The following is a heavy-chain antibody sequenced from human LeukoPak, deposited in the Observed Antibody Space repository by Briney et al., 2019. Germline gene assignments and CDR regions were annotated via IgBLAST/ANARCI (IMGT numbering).Heavy chain of an antibody. D-gene: IGHD5-18*01. Sequence: ASVKVSCKSSGYTFTTYGITWVRQAPGQGLESMGWISTYNGNTNYAQKLQGRVTMTTDTSTSTAYMEVRSLRSDDTAMYYCARDKSGYSYGEPYYFWGQGTLVTVSS. J-gene: IGHJ4*02. CDR1: GYTFTTYG. CDR3: ARDKSGYSYGEPYYF. CDR2: ISTYNGNT. V-gene: IGHV1-18*01.